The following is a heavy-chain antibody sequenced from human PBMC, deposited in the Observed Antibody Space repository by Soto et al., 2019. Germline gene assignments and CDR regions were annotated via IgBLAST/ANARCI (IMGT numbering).Heavy chain of an antibody. CDR2: ISGSSTTI. CDR1: GFTLSSRS. V-gene: IGHV3-48*02. CDR3: ASGELDRTIDY. J-gene: IGHJ4*02. D-gene: IGHD1-1*01. Sequence: EVQLVESGGGSVQPGGSLRLSCAASGFTLSSRSMNWVRQAPGKGLEWVAYISGSSTTIYYADSVKGRFTISRDNAKKAVYLQMNSLRDEDTAVYYCASGELDRTIDYWGQGTLVTVSS.